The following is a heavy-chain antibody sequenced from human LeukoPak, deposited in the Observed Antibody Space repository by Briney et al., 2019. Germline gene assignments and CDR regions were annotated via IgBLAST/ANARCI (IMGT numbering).Heavy chain of an antibody. V-gene: IGHV1-18*01. CDR1: GYTFTGYG. J-gene: IGHJ6*03. D-gene: IGHD2-15*01. CDR3: ARVPVVAYYYYYMDV. CDR2: ISAYNGNT. Sequence: ASVKVSCKASGYTFTGYGISWVRQAPGQGLEWMGWISAYNGNTNYAQKLQGRVTMTTDTSTSTAYMELRSLRSDDTAVYYCARVPVVAYYYYYMDVWGKGTTVTVSS.